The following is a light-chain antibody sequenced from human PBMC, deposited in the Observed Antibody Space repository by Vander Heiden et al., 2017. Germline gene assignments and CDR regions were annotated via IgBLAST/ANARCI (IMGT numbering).Light chain of an antibody. Sequence: EIVMTQSPATLSVSPGERATLSCRASQSVSSNLAWYQQKPGQAPRLLIYGASTRATGIPARFSGSGSGTEFTLTISSLQSEDFAFYYFQQYNNWHIFGPGTKVDIK. CDR2: GAS. V-gene: IGKV3-15*01. J-gene: IGKJ3*01. CDR1: QSVSSN. CDR3: QQYNNWHI.